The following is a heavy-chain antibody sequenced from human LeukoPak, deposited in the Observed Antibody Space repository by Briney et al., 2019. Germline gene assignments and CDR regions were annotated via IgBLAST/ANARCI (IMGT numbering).Heavy chain of an antibody. CDR1: GFTFSSYG. J-gene: IGHJ4*02. CDR3: ATENMGYCSSTSCYGQMGY. V-gene: IGHV3-30*03. D-gene: IGHD2-2*01. CDR2: ISYDGSNK. Sequence: GGSLRLSCAASGFTFSSYGMHWVRQAPGKGLEWVAVISYDGSNKYYADSVKGRFTISRDNSKNTLYLQMNSLRAEDTAVYYCATENMGYCSSTSCYGQMGYWGQGTLVTVSS.